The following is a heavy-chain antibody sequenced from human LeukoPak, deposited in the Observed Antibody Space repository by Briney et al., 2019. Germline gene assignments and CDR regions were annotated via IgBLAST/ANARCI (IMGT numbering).Heavy chain of an antibody. CDR1: GYNFTSYW. Sequence: GESLKISCKGFGYNFTSYWIAWVRQMPGKGLEWLGIIYPGDSDTRYSPSFQGQVSISADKSITTAYLQWSSLKASDTAMYYCARQDEAPVDFWSGDLNVKNWFDPWGQGTLVTVSS. J-gene: IGHJ5*02. D-gene: IGHD3-3*01. CDR3: ARQDEAPVDFWSGDLNVKNWFDP. V-gene: IGHV5-51*01. CDR2: IYPGDSDT.